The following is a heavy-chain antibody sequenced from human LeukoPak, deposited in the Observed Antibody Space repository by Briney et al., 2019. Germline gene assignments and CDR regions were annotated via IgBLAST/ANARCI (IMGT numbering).Heavy chain of an antibody. Sequence: GGSLRLSCAASGFTFSDYALGRVRQAPGRGLEWVATLSGSGAGTYYSDSVQGRLTISRDNSKRTLFLQMNSLRAEDTAFYYCAKAELGVDTFFDYWGQGTLVTVSS. J-gene: IGHJ4*02. CDR2: LSGSGAGT. D-gene: IGHD3-3*01. CDR3: AKAELGVDTFFDY. V-gene: IGHV3-23*01. CDR1: GFTFSDYA.